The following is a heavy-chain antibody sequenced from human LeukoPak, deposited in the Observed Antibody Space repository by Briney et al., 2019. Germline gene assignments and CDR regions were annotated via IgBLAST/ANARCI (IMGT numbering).Heavy chain of an antibody. Sequence: PSETLSLTCSVSGDSISTSSYYWGWIRQPPGKGLEWIGEINHSGSTNYNPSLKSRVTISVDTSKNQFSLKLSSVTAADTAVYYCARRVAGTRTFDPWGQGTLVTVSS. CDR2: INHSGST. J-gene: IGHJ5*02. CDR3: ARRVAGTRTFDP. D-gene: IGHD6-19*01. V-gene: IGHV4-39*07. CDR1: GDSISTSSYY.